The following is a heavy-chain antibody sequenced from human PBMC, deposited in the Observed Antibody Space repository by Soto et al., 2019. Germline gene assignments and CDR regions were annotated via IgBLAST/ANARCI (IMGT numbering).Heavy chain of an antibody. J-gene: IGHJ6*02. CDR2: IFYNGST. CDR3: ARDRPARASGYPLSPPYYYYVMDV. V-gene: IGHV4-59*01. CDR1: PGYFNTFH. D-gene: IGHD5-12*01. Sequence: SEPLSVTCTVSPGYFNTFHLICFLQAGLKGLDLIFLIFYNGSTNYNPSLKSRVTISVDTSKNQFSLKLSSVTAADTAVYYCARDRPARASGYPLSPPYYYYVMDVWGQGTTVTVSS.